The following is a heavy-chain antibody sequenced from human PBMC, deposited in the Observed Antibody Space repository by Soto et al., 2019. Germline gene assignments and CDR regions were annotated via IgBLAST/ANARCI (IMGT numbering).Heavy chain of an antibody. CDR1: GFTFSSYG. J-gene: IGHJ4*02. Sequence: GGSLRLSCAASGFTFSSYGMHWVRQAPGKGLEWVAVISYDGSNKYYADSVKGRFTISRDNSKNTLYLQMNSLRAEDTAVYYCAKDFEETWIQLWLTGPNFDYWGQGTLVTVSS. CDR3: AKDFEETWIQLWLTGPNFDY. D-gene: IGHD5-18*01. CDR2: ISYDGSNK. V-gene: IGHV3-30*18.